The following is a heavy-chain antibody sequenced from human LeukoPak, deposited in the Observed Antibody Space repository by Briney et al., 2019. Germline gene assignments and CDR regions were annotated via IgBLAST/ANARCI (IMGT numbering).Heavy chain of an antibody. D-gene: IGHD6-19*01. CDR3: AKIRTVSGTRDFQH. CDR2: INSAGSTT. V-gene: IGHV3-48*02. CDR1: GFTFGDYA. J-gene: IGHJ1*01. Sequence: GGSLRLSCTASGFTFGDYAMSWVRQAPGKGLEWISYINSAGSTTYYADSVKGRFTISRDNAKKSLYLQMNSLRDEDTAVYYCAKIRTVSGTRDFQHWGQGTLVTVSS.